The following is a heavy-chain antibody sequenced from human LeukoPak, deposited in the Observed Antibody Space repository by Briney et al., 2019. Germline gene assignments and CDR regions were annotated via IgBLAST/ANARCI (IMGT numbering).Heavy chain of an antibody. CDR3: ARETGGSFEYFDY. CDR1: Y. CDR2: INPSSGGT. D-gene: IGHD7-27*01. J-gene: IGHJ4*02. Sequence: YIXXXRQAPGQGLEWMGRINPSSGGTNYAQKFQGRVTMTRDTSITTAYMGLSSLRSDDTAVYYCARETGGSFEYFDYWGQGTLVTVSS. V-gene: IGHV1-2*06.